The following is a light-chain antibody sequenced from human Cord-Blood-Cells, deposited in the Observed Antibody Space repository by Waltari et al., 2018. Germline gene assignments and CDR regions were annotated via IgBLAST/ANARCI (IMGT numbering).Light chain of an antibody. V-gene: IGKV1-39*01. Sequence: DLQMTQSPSSLSASVGARVTSTCRASQSISSYLNWDQQKPGKAPKLLIYAASSLQSGVPSRVSGSGSGTDFTLTISSLQPEDFATYCCQQRYSTPYMYSCGQGTKLEI. CDR3: QQRYSTPYMYS. J-gene: IGKJ2*03. CDR1: QSISSY. CDR2: AAS.